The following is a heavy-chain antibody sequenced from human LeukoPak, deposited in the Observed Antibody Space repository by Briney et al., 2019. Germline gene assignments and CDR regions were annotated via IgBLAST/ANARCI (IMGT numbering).Heavy chain of an antibody. CDR1: GYTFTGYY. Sequence: ASVTVSFKASGYTFTGYYMHWVRQAPGQGLEWMGWINPNSGGTNYAQKFQGRVTMTRDTSISTAYMELSRLRSDDTAVYYCARGYYDILTGCPKDFDYWGQGTLVTVSS. CDR3: ARGYYDILTGCPKDFDY. D-gene: IGHD3-9*01. CDR2: INPNSGGT. V-gene: IGHV1-2*02. J-gene: IGHJ4*02.